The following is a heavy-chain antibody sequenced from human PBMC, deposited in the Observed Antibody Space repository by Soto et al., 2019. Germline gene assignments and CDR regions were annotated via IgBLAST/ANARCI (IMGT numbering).Heavy chain of an antibody. J-gene: IGHJ6*02. CDR1: GFSFDDYS. D-gene: IGHD5-18*01. CDR3: ARGVRGYSYVFYGMDV. Sequence: GSLRLSCAASGFSFDDYSMHWVRQAPGKGLEWVSVISCDGSNTYYADSVKGRFTISRDNSKNTLYLQMNSLRAEDTAVYYCARGVRGYSYVFYGMDVWGQGTTVTVSS. CDR2: ISCDGSNT. V-gene: IGHV3-43D*03.